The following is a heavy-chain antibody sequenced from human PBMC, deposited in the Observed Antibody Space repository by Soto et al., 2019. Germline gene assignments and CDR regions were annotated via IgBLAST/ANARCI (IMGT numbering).Heavy chain of an antibody. CDR1: GFTFSDYA. D-gene: IGHD6-19*01. CDR2: VSHDGRNT. CDR3: AKGGRQWLVASDFNY. J-gene: IGHJ4*02. V-gene: IGHV3-30*18. Sequence: ESGGGVVQPGRSLRLSCAASGFTFSDYAMHWVRQAPGKGLEWVAVVSHDGRNTHYADSVKGRFTISRDSSKNTVSLEKTSLTAEDTSVYYCAKGGRQWLVASDFNYWGQGALVTVSS.